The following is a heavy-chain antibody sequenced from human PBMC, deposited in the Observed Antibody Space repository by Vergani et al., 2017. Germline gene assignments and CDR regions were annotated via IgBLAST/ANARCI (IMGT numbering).Heavy chain of an antibody. CDR1: GFTFNRYG. CDR3: ARDLAYCHEGSCAL. CDR2: VLFDGSNE. Sequence: QVQLVQSGGGVVQPVGSLRLSCVASGFTFNRYGMQGVRQAPGKGVEWVAYVLFDGSNEYYADSVKGRFIVSRDNSNDALYLQMNSLRTDDTAVYYCARDLAYCHEGSCALWGQGSVVTVSS. J-gene: IGHJ4*02. D-gene: IGHD2-15*01. V-gene: IGHV3-30*02.